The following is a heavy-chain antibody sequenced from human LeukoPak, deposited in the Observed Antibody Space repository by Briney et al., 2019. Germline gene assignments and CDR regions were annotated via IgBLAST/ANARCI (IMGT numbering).Heavy chain of an antibody. D-gene: IGHD2-15*01. V-gene: IGHV3-64D*06. CDR1: GFTFITYS. Sequence: GGSLRLSCSASGFTFITYSFYWVRQPPGKGLEYVSAITPIGGNTYHADSVKGRFTISTDNSKNTLDLQINPLRAEDTAVYFCVRGSLVAVSGSRAFDMWGQGTMVTVSS. CDR2: ITPIGGNT. J-gene: IGHJ3*02. CDR3: VRGSLVAVSGSRAFDM.